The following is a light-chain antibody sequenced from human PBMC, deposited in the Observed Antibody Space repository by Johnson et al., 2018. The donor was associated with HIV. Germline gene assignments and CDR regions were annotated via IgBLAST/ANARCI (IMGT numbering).Light chain of an antibody. CDR3: GTWDSSLSAYV. CDR1: SSNIGNNY. V-gene: IGLV1-51*01. CDR2: DNN. J-gene: IGLJ1*01. Sequence: QLVLTQPPSVSAAPGQKVTISCSGSSSNIGNNYVSWYQQLPGTAPKLLIYDNNKRPSGIPDRFSGSKSGTSATLGITGLQTGDEADYYCGTWDSSLSAYVFGTGTKVNVL.